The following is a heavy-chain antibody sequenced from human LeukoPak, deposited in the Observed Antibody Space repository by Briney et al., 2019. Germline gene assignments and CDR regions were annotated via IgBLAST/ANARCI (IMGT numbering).Heavy chain of an antibody. CDR2: ISYDGSNK. CDR1: GFTFSSYA. D-gene: IGHD6-13*01. V-gene: IGHV3-30-3*01. CDR3: ARVSRGLGALYSIAAAGMSDY. J-gene: IGHJ4*02. Sequence: PGRSLRLSCAASGFTFSSYAMHWVRQAPGKGLEWVAVISYDGSNKYYADSVKGRFTISRDNSKNTLYLQMNSLRAEDTAVYYCARVSRGLGALYSIAAAGMSDYWGQGTLVTVSS.